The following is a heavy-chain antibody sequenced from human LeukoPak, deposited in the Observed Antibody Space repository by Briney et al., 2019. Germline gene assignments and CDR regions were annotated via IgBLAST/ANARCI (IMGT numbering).Heavy chain of an antibody. V-gene: IGHV4-59*12. CDR2: IYYRGTT. J-gene: IGHJ4*02. Sequence: SETLSLTCTVSGDSIDSYYWSWLRQPPGKGLEWIGYIYYRGTTSYNPFLKSRVTISVDTSKNQFSLKLNSVTAADTAVYYCARLPRYGGYDHFDYWGQGILVIVSS. D-gene: IGHD5-12*01. CDR1: GDSIDSYY. CDR3: ARLPRYGGYDHFDY.